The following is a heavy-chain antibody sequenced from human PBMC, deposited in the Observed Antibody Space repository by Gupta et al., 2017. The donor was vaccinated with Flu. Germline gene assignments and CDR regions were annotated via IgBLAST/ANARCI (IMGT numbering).Heavy chain of an antibody. CDR2: ISWGNHNL. J-gene: IGHJ5*02. CDR3: TVSGAGEGWFGA. V-gene: IGHV3-9*01. CDR1: GFIFDDYA. D-gene: IGHD2-15*01. Sequence: APGFIFDDYAMHWVRQAPGKGLEWVSGISWGNHNLGYADSVKGRFTISRDNAKRTLYLQMDRLRSEDTAIYYCTVSGAGEGWFGAGGQGTLVTVSP.